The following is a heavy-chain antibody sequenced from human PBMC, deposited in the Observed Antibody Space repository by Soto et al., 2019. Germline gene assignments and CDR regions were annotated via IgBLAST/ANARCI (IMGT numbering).Heavy chain of an antibody. CDR3: VRVGGYDFCHYGMDF. CDR2: SRNKTKSYTT. Sequence: EVQLVESGGGLVQPGGSLRLSCTVSGLTFSDLYMDWVRQAPGKGLEWVGRSRNKTKSYTTEYAASVKGRFTISRHDSHNSLYLQMSSLKSEDTAVYYCVRVGGYDFCHYGMDFWGQGTTVTVSS. V-gene: IGHV3-72*01. CDR1: GLTFSDLY. D-gene: IGHD5-12*01. J-gene: IGHJ6*01.